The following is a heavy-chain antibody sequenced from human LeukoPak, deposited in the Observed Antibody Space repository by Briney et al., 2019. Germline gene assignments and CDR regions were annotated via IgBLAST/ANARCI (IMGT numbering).Heavy chain of an antibody. Sequence: GGSLKLSCAASGFTFSDSAMHWVRQAPGKGLQWVGRIRNKADSYATVYGASVKGRSTISRDDSKNTAYLQMNSLKTEDTAVYYCTIHDPNWGSSDYWGQGTLVTVSS. J-gene: IGHJ4*02. CDR1: GFTFSDSA. D-gene: IGHD7-27*01. CDR2: IRNKADSYAT. CDR3: TIHDPNWGSSDY. V-gene: IGHV3-73*01.